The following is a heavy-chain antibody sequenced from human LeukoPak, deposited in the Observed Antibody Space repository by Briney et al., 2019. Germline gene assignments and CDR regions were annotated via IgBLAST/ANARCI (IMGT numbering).Heavy chain of an antibody. CDR3: ARSHSSDWYTKDL. CDR2: IIHSGGT. D-gene: IGHD6-19*01. Sequence: SQTLSLTCTVSGGSISSGNYYWSWIRQPPGKGLEWIGEIIHSGGTNYNPSLKSRVTMSVDRSKNQFSLEVTSVTAADTAVYYCARSHSSDWYTKDLWGQGTLVTVSS. J-gene: IGHJ5*02. CDR1: GGSISSGNYY. V-gene: IGHV4-30-2*01.